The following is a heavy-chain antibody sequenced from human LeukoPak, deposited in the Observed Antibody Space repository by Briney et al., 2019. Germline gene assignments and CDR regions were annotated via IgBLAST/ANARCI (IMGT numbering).Heavy chain of an antibody. D-gene: IGHD3-16*02. J-gene: IGHJ4*02. CDR2: IYYSGST. V-gene: IGHV4-59*01. Sequence: SETLSLTCTVSGGSISSYYWSWIRQPPGKGLEWIGYIYYSGSTNCNPSLKSRVTISVDTSKNQFSLKLSSVTAADAAVYYCARDGRLGELSWGVSDYWGQGTLVTVSS. CDR3: ARDGRLGELSWGVSDY. CDR1: GGSISSYY.